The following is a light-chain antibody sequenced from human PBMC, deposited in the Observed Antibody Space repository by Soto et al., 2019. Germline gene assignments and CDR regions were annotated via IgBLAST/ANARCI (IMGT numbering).Light chain of an antibody. CDR2: GSS. CDR3: QQYGSSPRA. Sequence: EIVLTQSPGTPSLSPGEGATLSCRASQSVSATYIAWYQQKSGQAPRLILYGSSSRATGVPDRFSGSGSGTEFTLTIDRLEPEDVATYYCQQYGSSPRAFGQGTKVDIK. J-gene: IGKJ1*01. V-gene: IGKV3-20*01. CDR1: QSVSATY.